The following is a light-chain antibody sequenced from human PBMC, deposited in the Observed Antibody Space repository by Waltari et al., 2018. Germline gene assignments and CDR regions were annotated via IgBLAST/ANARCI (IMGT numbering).Light chain of an antibody. CDR2: KDR. V-gene: IGLV3-25*03. J-gene: IGLJ2*01. Sequence: SNELTQPSSVSVSPGQTARITCSGDVLTKQYAYWYQQKPGQAPALIIYKDRARPSGIPERISGSTSGTELTLTISGVQSEDEADYYCQSSDSTGTYVLFGGGTHLTVL. CDR1: VLTKQY. CDR3: QSSDSTGTYVL.